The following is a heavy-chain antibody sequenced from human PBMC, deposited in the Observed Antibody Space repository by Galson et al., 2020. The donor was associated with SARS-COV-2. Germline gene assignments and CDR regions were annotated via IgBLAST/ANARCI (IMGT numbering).Heavy chain of an antibody. J-gene: IGHJ4*02. CDR3: ARPPDGTTGTTPFDY. CDR1: GFTFSSYS. CDR2: ISSSSSYI. Sequence: NSGGSLRLSCAASGFTFSSYSMNWVRQAPGKGLEWVSSISSSSSYIYYADSVKGRFTISRDNAKNSLYLQMNSLRAEDTAVYYCARPPDGTTGTTPFDYWGQGTLVTVSS. V-gene: IGHV3-21*01. D-gene: IGHD1-1*01.